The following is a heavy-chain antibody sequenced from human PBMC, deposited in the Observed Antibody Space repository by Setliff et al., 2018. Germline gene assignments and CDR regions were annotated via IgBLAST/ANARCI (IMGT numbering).Heavy chain of an antibody. J-gene: IGHJ4*02. D-gene: IGHD3-10*01. CDR2: TKEDGSEK. CDR3: FGAGTCSY. Sequence: GGSLRLSCAASGFSFRSYWMAWVRQAPGKGLEWVANTKEDGSEKHYVDSVKGRFTISRDNAENSLSLQMNNLRTEDTAVYYCFGAGTCSYWGQGTQVTVSS. CDR1: GFSFRSYW. V-gene: IGHV3-7*01.